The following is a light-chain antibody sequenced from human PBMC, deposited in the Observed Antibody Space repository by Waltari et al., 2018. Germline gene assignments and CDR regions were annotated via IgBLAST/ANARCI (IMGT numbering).Light chain of an antibody. CDR2: AVT. CDR3: SSYAGNYIYV. J-gene: IGLJ1*01. V-gene: IGLV2-8*01. Sequence: QSALTQPPSASGSPGQSVTISCTGTSGDIGTYDHVSWYQQHPGKAPKVIVYAVTKRPAGVPGRYSGSKSGDTAFLTVSGRQAEDEADYYCSSYAGNYIYVFGTGTEVTVL. CDR1: SGDIGTYDH.